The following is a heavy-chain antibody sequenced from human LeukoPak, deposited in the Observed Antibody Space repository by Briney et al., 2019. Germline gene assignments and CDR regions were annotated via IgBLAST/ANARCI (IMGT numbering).Heavy chain of an antibody. J-gene: IGHJ5*02. V-gene: IGHV3-21*01. Sequence: GGSLRLSCAASGFTFSSYSMNWVRQAPGKGLEWVSSISSSSSYRYYADSVNGRFTISRENAKNSLYLQMNSLTAEAPAVYYCASGFGDYGVAGSYWFDPWGQGTLVTVSS. D-gene: IGHD4-17*01. CDR1: GFTFSSYS. CDR3: ASGFGDYGVAGSYWFDP. CDR2: ISSSSSYR.